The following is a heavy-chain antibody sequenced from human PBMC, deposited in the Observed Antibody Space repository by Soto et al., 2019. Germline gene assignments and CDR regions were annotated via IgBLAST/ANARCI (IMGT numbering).Heavy chain of an antibody. CDR1: GYSFTSYW. J-gene: IGHJ3*02. Sequence: PGESLKISCKGSGYSFTSYWIGWVRQMPGKGLEWMGIIYPGDSDTRYSPSFQGQVTISADKSISTAYLQWSSLKASDTAMYYCARRGVRRVRMEAAGTAFDIWGQGTMVTVSS. V-gene: IGHV5-51*01. D-gene: IGHD6-13*01. CDR3: ARRGVRRVRMEAAGTAFDI. CDR2: IYPGDSDT.